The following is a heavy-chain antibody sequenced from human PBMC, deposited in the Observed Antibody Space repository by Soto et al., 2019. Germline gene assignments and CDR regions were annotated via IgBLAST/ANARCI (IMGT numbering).Heavy chain of an antibody. D-gene: IGHD2-2*01. CDR1: GFTVSSNY. V-gene: IGHV3-53*01. J-gene: IGHJ4*02. CDR3: ARTVVATPYYFDY. Sequence: XVSLRLSCAASGFTVSSNYMSGVRQAPGKGLEWVSVIYSGGSTYYADSVKGRFTISRDNSKNTLYLQMNTLRAEDTAVYYCARTVVATPYYFDYWGLGTLVTVSS. CDR2: IYSGGST.